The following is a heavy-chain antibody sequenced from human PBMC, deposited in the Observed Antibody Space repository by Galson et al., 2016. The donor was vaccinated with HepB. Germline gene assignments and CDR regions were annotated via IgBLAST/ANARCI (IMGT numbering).Heavy chain of an antibody. CDR3: VADHGGFDALDF. D-gene: IGHD4-23*01. CDR1: GFTFADYA. Sequence: SLRLSCAASGFTFADYAMGWCRQAPEKGLEWIGYVGGKTYGVTTRYAASVKGRFTISRDDSKNIVYLQMDSLNAEDTAIYYCVADHGGFDALDFWGQGTLVTVSS. V-gene: IGHV3-49*03. CDR2: VGGKTYGVTT. J-gene: IGHJ4*02.